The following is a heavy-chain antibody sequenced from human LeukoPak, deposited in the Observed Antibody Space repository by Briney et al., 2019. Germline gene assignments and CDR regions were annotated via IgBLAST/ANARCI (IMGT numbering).Heavy chain of an antibody. D-gene: IGHD1-26*01. CDR1: GGSISSYY. Sequence: SETLSLTCTVSGGSISSYYWSWIRQPPGKGLEWIGYIYYSGSTNYNPSLKSRVTISVDTSKNQFSLKLSSVTAADTAVYYCARAGEWEPSAFDIWGQGTMVTVSS. J-gene: IGHJ3*02. CDR3: ARAGEWEPSAFDI. V-gene: IGHV4-59*01. CDR2: IYYSGST.